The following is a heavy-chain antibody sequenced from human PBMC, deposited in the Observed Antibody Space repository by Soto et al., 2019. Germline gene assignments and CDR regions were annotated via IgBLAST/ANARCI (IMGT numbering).Heavy chain of an antibody. CDR1: GGSISSGGYY. D-gene: IGHD2-15*01. Sequence: PSETLSLTCTVSGGSISSGGYYWSWIRQHPGKGLEWIGYIYYSGSTYYNPSLKSRVTISVDTSKNQFSLKLSSVTAADTAVYYCAKNGAGYCIGGSGSCGHTDRLAVWGQGTTVPVS. CDR3: AKNGAGYCIGGSGSCGHTDRLAV. CDR2: IYYSGST. J-gene: IGHJ6*02. V-gene: IGHV4-31*03.